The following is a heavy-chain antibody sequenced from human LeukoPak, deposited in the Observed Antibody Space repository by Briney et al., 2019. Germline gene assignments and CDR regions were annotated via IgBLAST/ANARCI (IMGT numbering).Heavy chain of an antibody. CDR1: GXTFSSYS. D-gene: IGHD3-9*01. Sequence: GGSLRLSWAASGXTFSSYSMNWVRQAPGKGLEWVSSISSSSSYIYYADSVKGRFTISRDNAKNSLYLQMNSLRAEDTAVYYCARDTYYDILTGYGYYYYYYGMDVWGQGTTVTVSS. V-gene: IGHV3-21*01. CDR3: ARDTYYDILTGYGYYYYYYGMDV. CDR2: ISSSSSYI. J-gene: IGHJ6*02.